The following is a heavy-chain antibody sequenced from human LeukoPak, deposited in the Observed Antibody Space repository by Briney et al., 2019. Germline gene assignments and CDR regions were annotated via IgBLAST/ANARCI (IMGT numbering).Heavy chain of an antibody. CDR2: ISAYNANT. Sequence: GASLKVSCKASGYTFTSYGISWVRQAPGQGLEWMGWISAYNANTSYAQNLQGRVTMTTDTSTSTAYMELRSLTSDDTAVYYCARDEGRYSCGYYPNWFDPWGQGTLVTVSS. J-gene: IGHJ5*02. CDR3: ARDEGRYSCGYYPNWFDP. CDR1: GYTFTSYG. D-gene: IGHD3-22*01. V-gene: IGHV1-18*01.